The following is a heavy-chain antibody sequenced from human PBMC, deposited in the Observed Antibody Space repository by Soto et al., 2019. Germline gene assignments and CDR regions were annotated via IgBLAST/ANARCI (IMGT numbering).Heavy chain of an antibody. J-gene: IGHJ4*02. CDR3: ARGLLGYGPGDY. Sequence: SETLSLTCAVYGGSFSGYYWSWIRQPPGKGLEWIGEINHSGSTNYNPSLKSRVTISVDTSKNQFSLKLSSVTAADTAVYYCARGLLGYGPGDYWGRGTLVTVAS. V-gene: IGHV4-34*01. CDR1: GGSFSGYY. CDR2: INHSGST. D-gene: IGHD5-12*01.